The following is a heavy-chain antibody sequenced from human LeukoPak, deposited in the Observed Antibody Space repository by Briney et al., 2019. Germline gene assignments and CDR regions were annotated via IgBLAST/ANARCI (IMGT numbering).Heavy chain of an antibody. CDR3: AKAREMDTAMVTFPFDY. D-gene: IGHD5-18*01. CDR1: GFTFSSYA. J-gene: IGHJ4*02. V-gene: IGHV3-23*01. CDR2: ISGSGGST. Sequence: GGSLRLSCAVSGFTFSSYAMSWVRQAPGKGLEWVSAISGSGGSTYYADSVKGRFTISRDNSKNTLYLQMNSLRAEDTAVYYCAKAREMDTAMVTFPFDYWGQGTLVTVSS.